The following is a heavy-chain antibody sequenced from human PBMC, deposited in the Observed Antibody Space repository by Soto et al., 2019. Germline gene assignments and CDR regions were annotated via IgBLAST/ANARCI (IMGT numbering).Heavy chain of an antibody. J-gene: IGHJ1*01. CDR3: VGHGMSAALGIQH. CDR2: IYYSGST. D-gene: IGHD6-13*01. CDR1: GDSISSRDFY. Sequence: PSETLSLTCTVSGDSISSRDFYWGWIRLPPGKGLEWIGSIYYSGSTYYSSSLKSRVTISVDTSKNQCSLKLSSVTAADTAVYYCVGHGMSAALGIQHWRQGTPVTVS. V-gene: IGHV4-39*01.